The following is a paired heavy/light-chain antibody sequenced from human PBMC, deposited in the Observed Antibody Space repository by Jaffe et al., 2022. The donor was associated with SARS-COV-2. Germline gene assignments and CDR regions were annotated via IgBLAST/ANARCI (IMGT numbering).Light chain of an antibody. V-gene: IGLV3-19*01. CDR1: SLRSYY. CDR3: NFRDSSGNHV. J-gene: IGLJ1*01. CDR2: GKN. Sequence: SSELTQDPAVSVALGQTVRITCQGDSLRSYYATWYQQRPGQAPVVVIYGKNNRPSGIPDRFSGSSSGNTASLTITGAQAEDEADYFCNFRDSSGNHVFGTGTKVTVL.
Heavy chain of an antibody. CDR1: GYTFTNYA. Sequence: QVQLVQSGAEVKKPGASVKVSCKASGYTFTNYAIHWVRQAPGQRLEWMGWINTATTNAKYSQKFQGRVTITRDTSASTAYMELSSLTSEDTAVYYCARDRYASGSWWFDPWGQGTLVTVSS. V-gene: IGHV1-3*04. CDR3: ARDRYASGSWWFDP. J-gene: IGHJ5*02. CDR2: INTATTNA. D-gene: IGHD3-10*01.